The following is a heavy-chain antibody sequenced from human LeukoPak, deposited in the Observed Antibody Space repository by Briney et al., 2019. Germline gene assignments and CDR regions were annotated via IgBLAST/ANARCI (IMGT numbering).Heavy chain of an antibody. V-gene: IGHV4-59*01. CDR2: IYYTGRT. CDR1: GGSISGYY. Sequence: PSETLSLTCTVSGGSISGYYWNWIRQPPGKGLQWIGYIYYTGRTKYNPSLNSRVTISVDASKNQFSLKLSSVTAADTAVYYCVRENYSSGWYGIIDYSGQGTLVTVSS. CDR3: VRENYSSGWYGIIDY. D-gene: IGHD6-19*01. J-gene: IGHJ4*02.